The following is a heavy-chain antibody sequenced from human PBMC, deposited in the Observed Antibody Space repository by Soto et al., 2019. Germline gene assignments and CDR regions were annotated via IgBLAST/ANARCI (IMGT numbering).Heavy chain of an antibody. Sequence: QVQLVQSGAEVKKPGSSVKVSCKASGGTFSSYTISWVRQAPGQGLEWMGRIIPILGIANYAQKFQGRVTITADKSTSTAYMELSSLRSEDTSVYYWASLEYFDYWGQGTLVTVSS. CDR3: ASLEYFDY. V-gene: IGHV1-69*02. CDR1: GGTFSSYT. CDR2: IIPILGIA. J-gene: IGHJ4*02.